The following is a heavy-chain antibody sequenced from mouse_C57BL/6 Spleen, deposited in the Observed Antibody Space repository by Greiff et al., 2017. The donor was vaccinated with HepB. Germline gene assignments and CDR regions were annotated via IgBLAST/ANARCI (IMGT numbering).Heavy chain of an antibody. V-gene: IGHV5-16*01. D-gene: IGHD2-3*01. Sequence: EVQRVESEGGLVQPGSSMKLSCTASGFTFSDYYMAWVRQVPEKGLEWVANINYDGSSTYYLDSLKSRFIISRDNAKNILYLQMSSLKSEDTATYYCARDDGYQYYFDYWGQGTTLTVSS. J-gene: IGHJ2*01. CDR3: ARDDGYQYYFDY. CDR1: GFTFSDYY. CDR2: INYDGSST.